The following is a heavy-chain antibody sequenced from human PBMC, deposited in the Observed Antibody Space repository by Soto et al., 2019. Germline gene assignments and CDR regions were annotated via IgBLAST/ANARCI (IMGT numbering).Heavy chain of an antibody. CDR3: ERVFGAPAYYFDY. CDR2: VYYSGSA. V-gene: IGHV4-59*01. D-gene: IGHD3-3*01. CDR1: GGSMIGYY. J-gene: IGHJ4*02. Sequence: SETLSLSCSVSGGSMIGYYWTWIRQAPGKGLGWIGYVYYSGSANYNPSLTSRVTLSVXXXXXXFXLXLXXXTAAXTAVYFCERVFGAPAYYFDYWGRGTLVTASS.